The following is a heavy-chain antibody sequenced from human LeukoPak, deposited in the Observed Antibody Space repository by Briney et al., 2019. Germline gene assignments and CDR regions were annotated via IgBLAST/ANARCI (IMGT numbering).Heavy chain of an antibody. V-gene: IGHV3-7*03. CDR2: INHNGNVN. CDR3: ARGVRPSGELFLTYYYYGMDV. CDR1: GFTFSSYT. J-gene: IGHJ6*02. D-gene: IGHD3-10*01. Sequence: GGSLRLSCAASGFTFSSYTMSWVRQAPGKGLEWVASINHNGNVNYYVDSVKGRFTISRDNAKNSLYLQMSNLRAEDTAVYFCARGVRPSGELFLTYYYYGMDVWGQGTTVTVSS.